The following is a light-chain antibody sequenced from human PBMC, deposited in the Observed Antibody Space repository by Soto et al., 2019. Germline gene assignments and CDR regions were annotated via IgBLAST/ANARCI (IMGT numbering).Light chain of an antibody. Sequence: QSVLTQPPSASGSPGQSVTISCTGTSSDVGGYNYVSWYQQHPGKAPKLMIYEVSKRPSGVPDRFSVSKSGNTASLTVSGLQAEDEADYYCSSYAGSNIVVFGGGTKVTVL. V-gene: IGLV2-8*01. CDR3: SSYAGSNIVV. CDR2: EVS. CDR1: SSDVGGYNY. J-gene: IGLJ2*01.